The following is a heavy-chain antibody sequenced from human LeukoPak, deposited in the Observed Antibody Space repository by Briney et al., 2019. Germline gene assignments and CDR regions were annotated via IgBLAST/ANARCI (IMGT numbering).Heavy chain of an antibody. CDR1: GFTFSSYW. J-gene: IGHJ4*02. CDR2: INSDGSST. CDR3: ARTYCGGDCSLFDY. D-gene: IGHD2-21*02. V-gene: IGHV3-74*01. Sequence: GGSLRLSCAASGFTFSSYWMHWVRQAPGKGLVWVSRINSDGSSTSYADSGKGRFTISRDNAKNTLYLQMNSLRAEDTAVYYCARTYCGGDCSLFDYWGQGTLVTVSS.